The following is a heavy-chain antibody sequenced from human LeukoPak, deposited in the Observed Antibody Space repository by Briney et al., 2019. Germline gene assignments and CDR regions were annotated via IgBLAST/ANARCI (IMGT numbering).Heavy chain of an antibody. CDR1: GGSISGYY. J-gene: IGHJ3*02. D-gene: IGHD1-26*01. CDR3: ARHRSGSYWRAFDI. Sequence: SETLSLTCTVSGGSISGYYWSWIRQPPGKGLEWIGYIYYSGSTNYNPSLKSRVTISVDASKNQFSLKLSSVTAADTAVYYCARHRSGSYWRAFDIWGQGTMVTVSS. CDR2: IYYSGST. V-gene: IGHV4-59*08.